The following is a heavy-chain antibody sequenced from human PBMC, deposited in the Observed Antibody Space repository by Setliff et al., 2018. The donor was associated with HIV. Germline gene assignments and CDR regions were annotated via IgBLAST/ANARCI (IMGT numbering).Heavy chain of an antibody. D-gene: IGHD5-18*01. CDR1: GGSISGYY. V-gene: IGHV4-59*01. Sequence: TLSLTCTVSGGSISGYYWSWIRQPPGKGLEWIGYIYYRGSTDYNPSLKSRVTISIDTSKNQFSLKLSSVTAADTAVYYCARSVDTTLVPASTVDMLGAFDRWGQGTMVTVSS. J-gene: IGHJ3*02. CDR2: IYYRGST. CDR3: ARSVDTTLVPASTVDMLGAFDR.